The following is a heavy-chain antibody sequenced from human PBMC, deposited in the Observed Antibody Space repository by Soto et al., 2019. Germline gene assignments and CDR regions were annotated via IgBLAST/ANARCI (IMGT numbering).Heavy chain of an antibody. D-gene: IGHD3-16*01. CDR3: ARGTSGDKVDY. Sequence: QVQLQESGPGLVKPSQTLSLTCTVSGDSISNVDYCWSWIRQPPDKGLEWIGQVYDGGSTYNNPSLTSRVTISVDTYKNQFSLQLRSVSSADTAVYYCARGTSGDKVDYWGQGTLVTVSS. V-gene: IGHV4-30-4*01. CDR2: VYDGGST. CDR1: GDSISNVDYC. J-gene: IGHJ4*02.